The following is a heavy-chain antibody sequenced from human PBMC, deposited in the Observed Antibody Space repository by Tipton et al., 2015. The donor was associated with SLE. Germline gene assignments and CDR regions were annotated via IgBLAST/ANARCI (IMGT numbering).Heavy chain of an antibody. CDR2: IYPGDSDT. CDR1: GYTFSSYW. D-gene: IGHD1-26*01. Sequence: QLVQSGAEVKKPGESLKISCKGSGYTFSSYWIGWVRQMPGKGLEWMGIIYPGDSDTRYSPSFQGQATISIDKSINTAYLQWSSLKASDSAIYYCTTTLSGSNHYYGMDVWGQGTTVTVSS. CDR3: TTTLSGSNHYYGMDV. V-gene: IGHV5-51*01. J-gene: IGHJ6*02.